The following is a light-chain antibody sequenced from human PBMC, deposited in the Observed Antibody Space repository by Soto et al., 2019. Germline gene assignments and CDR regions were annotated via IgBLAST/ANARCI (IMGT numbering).Light chain of an antibody. CDR3: QQYNNWPGT. J-gene: IGKJ1*01. CDR1: QSVSSK. CDR2: GAS. Sequence: EIVLTQSPGTLSVSPGERATLSCRASQSVSSKLAGYQQKPGHAPRLLFYGASTGATGIPARFSGSGSETEFPLSISSLQSEDFAVYYCQQYNNWPGTFGQGTKVEIK. V-gene: IGKV3-15*01.